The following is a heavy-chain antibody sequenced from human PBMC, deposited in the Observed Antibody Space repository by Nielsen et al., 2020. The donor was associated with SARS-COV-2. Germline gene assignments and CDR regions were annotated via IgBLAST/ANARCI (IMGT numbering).Heavy chain of an antibody. D-gene: IGHD3-10*01. J-gene: IGHJ6*02. V-gene: IGHV3-43*02. CDR1: GFTFDDYA. CDR3: ARVPGGVLLWFGNYGMDV. CDR2: ISGDGGST. Sequence: GGSLRLSCAASGFTFDDYAMHWVRQAPGKGLEWVSLISGDGGSTYYADSVKGRFTISRDNSKNSLSLQMNSLRAEDTALYHCARVPGGVLLWFGNYGMDVWGQGTTVTVSS.